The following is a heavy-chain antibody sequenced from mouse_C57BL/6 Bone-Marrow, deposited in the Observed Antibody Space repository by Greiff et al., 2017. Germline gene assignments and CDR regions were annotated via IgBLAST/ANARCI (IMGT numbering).Heavy chain of an antibody. CDR2: IYPGSGST. Sequence: QVQLQQPGAELVKPGASVKMSCKASGYTFTSYWITWVKQRPGQGLEWIGDIYPGSGSTNYKEKFKSKATLTVDTSSSTAYMQLSSLTSEDSAVYYCARGRTFYDYDGTGFDYWGQGTTLTVSS. V-gene: IGHV1-55*01. CDR3: ARGRTFYDYDGTGFDY. J-gene: IGHJ2*01. CDR1: GYTFTSYW. D-gene: IGHD2-4*01.